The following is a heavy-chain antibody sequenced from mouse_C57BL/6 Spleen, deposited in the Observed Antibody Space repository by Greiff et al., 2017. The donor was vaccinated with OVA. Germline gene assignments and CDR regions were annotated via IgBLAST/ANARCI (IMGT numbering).Heavy chain of an antibody. CDR2: IDPENGDT. CDR1: GFNIKDDY. J-gene: IGHJ2*01. CDR3: TTDYDGYN. Sequence: VQLQQSGAELVRPGASVKLSCTASGFNIKDDYMHWVKQRPEQGLEWIGWIDPENGDTEYASKFQGKATITADTPSNTAYLQLSSLTSEDTAVYYCTTDYDGYNWGQGTTLTVSS. V-gene: IGHV14-4*01. D-gene: IGHD2-3*01.